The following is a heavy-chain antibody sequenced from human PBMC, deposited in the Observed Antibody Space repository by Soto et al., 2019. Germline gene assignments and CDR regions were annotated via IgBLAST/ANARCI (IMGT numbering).Heavy chain of an antibody. D-gene: IGHD3-9*01. CDR2: IQSGGPT. CDR1: GFTVSSKY. V-gene: IGHV3-66*01. Sequence: GGSLRLSCAASGFTVSSKYMSWVRQAPGKGLEWVSLIQSGGPTYYADSVKGRFTISRDTSENTLHLQMDSLRAEDTAVYYCARMRRYYDILTGYYKDHYYYGMDVWGQGTTVTVSS. J-gene: IGHJ6*02. CDR3: ARMRRYYDILTGYYKDHYYYGMDV.